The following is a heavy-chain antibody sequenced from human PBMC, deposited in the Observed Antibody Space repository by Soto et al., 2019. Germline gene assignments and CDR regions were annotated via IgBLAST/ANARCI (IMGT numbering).Heavy chain of an antibody. CDR2: IYYSGST. CDR3: ARGFYDSSGYPFLDY. D-gene: IGHD3-22*01. J-gene: IGHJ4*02. Sequence: SETLSLTCTVSGGSISSYYWSWIRQPPGKGLEWIGYIYYSGSTNYNPSLKSRVTISVDTSKNQFSLKLSSVTAADTAVYYCARGFYDSSGYPFLDYWGQGTLVTVS. CDR1: GGSISSYY. V-gene: IGHV4-59*01.